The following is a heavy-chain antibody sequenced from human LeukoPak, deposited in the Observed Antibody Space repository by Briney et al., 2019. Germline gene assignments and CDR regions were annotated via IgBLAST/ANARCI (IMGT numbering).Heavy chain of an antibody. CDR3: AKDRGDYPPYFDY. J-gene: IGHJ4*02. V-gene: IGHV3-30*02. CDR1: GFTFNAYA. D-gene: IGHD2-21*02. CDR2: IRKDGNNE. Sequence: GGSLRLSCAASGFTFNAYAIHWVRQAPGKGLEWVAFIRKDGNNENYADSVKGRFTISRDNSKNTLYLQMNSLQTEDTAVYYCAKDRGDYPPYFDYWGQGTLVTVSS.